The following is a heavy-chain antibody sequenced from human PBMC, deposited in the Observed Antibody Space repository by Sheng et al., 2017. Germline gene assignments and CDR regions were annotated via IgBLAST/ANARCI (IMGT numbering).Heavy chain of an antibody. J-gene: IGHJ4*02. D-gene: IGHD2-21*02. CDR3: TRDPGDSTPYYFDY. Sequence: EVQLVESGGGLVQPGRSLRLSCTASGFTFGDYAMSWVRQAPGKGLEWVGFIRSKAYGGTTEYAASVKGRFTISRDDSKSIAYLQMNSLKTEDTAVYYCTRDPGDSTPYYFDYWGQGTLVTVSS. CDR1: GFTFGDYA. V-gene: IGHV3-49*04. CDR2: IRSKAYGGTT.